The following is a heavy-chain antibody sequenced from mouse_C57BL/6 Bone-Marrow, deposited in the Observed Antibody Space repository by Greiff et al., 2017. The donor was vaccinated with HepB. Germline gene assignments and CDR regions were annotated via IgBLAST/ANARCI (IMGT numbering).Heavy chain of an antibody. CDR3: ARSNPPIGQRGGFDY. CDR2: IYPGSGST. J-gene: IGHJ2*01. CDR1: GYTFTSYW. Sequence: QVQLQQPGAELVKPGASVKMSCKASGYTFTSYWITWVKQRPGQGLEWIGDIYPGSGSTNYNEKFKSKATLTVDTSSSTAYMQLSSLTSEDSAVYYCARSNPPIGQRGGFDYWGQGTTLTVSS. V-gene: IGHV1-55*01.